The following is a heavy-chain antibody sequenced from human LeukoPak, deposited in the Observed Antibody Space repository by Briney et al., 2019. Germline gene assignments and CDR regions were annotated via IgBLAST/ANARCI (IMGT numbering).Heavy chain of an antibody. J-gene: IGHJ4*02. D-gene: IGHD1-26*01. Sequence: GGSLRLSCAASGFTFSSYAMHWVRQAPGKGLEWVAVIWYDGSNKYYADSVKGRFTISRDNSKNTLYLQMNSLRAEDTAVYYCARDLASGSYFSFDYWGQGTLVTVSS. V-gene: IGHV3-33*08. CDR2: IWYDGSNK. CDR3: ARDLASGSYFSFDY. CDR1: GFTFSSYA.